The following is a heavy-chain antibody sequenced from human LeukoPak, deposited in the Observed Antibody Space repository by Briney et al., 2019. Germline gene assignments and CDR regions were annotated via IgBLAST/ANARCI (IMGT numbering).Heavy chain of an antibody. J-gene: IGHJ4*02. CDR1: GYTFTSYA. CDR3: TTGKMWLGVDY. CDR2: INAGNGNT. Sequence: ASVKVSCKASGYTFTSYAMHWVRQAPGQRLEWMGWINAGNGNTKYSQKFQGRVTITRDTSASTAYMELSSLRSDDTALYYCTTGKMWLGVDYWGQGTLVSVSS. D-gene: IGHD2-21*01. V-gene: IGHV1-3*01.